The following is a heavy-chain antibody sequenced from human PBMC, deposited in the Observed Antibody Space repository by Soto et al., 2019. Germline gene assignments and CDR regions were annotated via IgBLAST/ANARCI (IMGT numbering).Heavy chain of an antibody. V-gene: IGHV3-15*07. CDR3: TTDSDSTIIIVRFDY. CDR2: IKSKTDGGTT. Sequence: PGGSLIVSWAASGFTFSNAWINWVRTTQGKGLEWVGRIKSKTDGGTTDYAEPVKGRFAISRDDSNNMVYLQMNSLKIEDTAVYYCTTDSDSTIIIVRFDYWGHGTLVTVSS. CDR1: GFTFSNAW. D-gene: IGHD3-22*01. J-gene: IGHJ4*01.